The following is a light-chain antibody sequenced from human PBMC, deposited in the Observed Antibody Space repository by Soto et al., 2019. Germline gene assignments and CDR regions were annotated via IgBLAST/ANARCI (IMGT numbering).Light chain of an antibody. V-gene: IGLV2-14*03. CDR1: SGDVDSHY. J-gene: IGLJ2*01. Sequence: QPVLTQPASVSGSPGQSITISFTGTSGDVDSHYVAWYQQHPNKAPKVLIYEGNNRPSGVSDRFSGSKSGNTASLTISGLQAEDEADYYCSSHTPNITLFGGGTKLTVL. CDR3: SSHTPNITL. CDR2: EGN.